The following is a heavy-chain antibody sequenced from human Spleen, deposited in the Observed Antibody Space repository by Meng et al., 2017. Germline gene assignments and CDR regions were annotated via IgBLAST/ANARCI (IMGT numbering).Heavy chain of an antibody. CDR1: GLTFSDYY. V-gene: IGHV3-11*04. CDR3: ARGGIATTGTSA. J-gene: IGHJ5*02. CDR2: ISSNGRTM. Sequence: QVHLVESGGGLVKPGGSLRLSCAVSGLTFSDYYMSWIRQAPGKGLEWLSYISSNGRTMQYAESVRGRFTISRDNSRDTLFLQMNSLRAEDTAVYYCARGGIATTGTSAWGQGTLVTVSS. D-gene: IGHD6-13*01.